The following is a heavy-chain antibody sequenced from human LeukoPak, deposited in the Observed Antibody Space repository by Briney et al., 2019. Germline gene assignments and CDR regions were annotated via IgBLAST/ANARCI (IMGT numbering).Heavy chain of an antibody. J-gene: IGHJ6*02. Sequence: GGSLRLSCAASGFSLSNYWMSWVRQAPGKGLEWVANINQDGSDKYYVDSVMGRFTISKDNARNSVYLQMNSLRPEDTAIYYCAWYGVTHGLDVWGQGTTVTVSS. D-gene: IGHD3-10*01. CDR1: GFSLSNYW. CDR2: INQDGSDK. CDR3: AWYGVTHGLDV. V-gene: IGHV3-7*01.